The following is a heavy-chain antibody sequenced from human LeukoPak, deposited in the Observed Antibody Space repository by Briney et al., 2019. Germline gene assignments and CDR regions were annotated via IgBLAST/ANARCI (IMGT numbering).Heavy chain of an antibody. CDR2: ISGSGGST. Sequence: GVSLRLSCAASGFTFSSYAMSWVRQAPGKGLEWVSAISGSGGSTYYADSVKGRFTISRDNSKNTLYLQMNSLRAEDTAVYYCARGAIFGVVDRGMDVWGKGTTVTVSS. D-gene: IGHD3-3*01. J-gene: IGHJ6*04. CDR3: ARGAIFGVVDRGMDV. V-gene: IGHV3-23*01. CDR1: GFTFSSYA.